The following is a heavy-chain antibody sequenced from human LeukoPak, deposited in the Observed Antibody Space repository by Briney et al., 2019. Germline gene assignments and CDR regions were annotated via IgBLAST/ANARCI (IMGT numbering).Heavy chain of an antibody. V-gene: IGHV3-30*04. Sequence: PGRSLRLSCAASGFTFSSYAMHWVRQAPGKGLEWVAVISYDGSNKYYADSVKGRFTISRDNSKNTLYLQMNRLRAEDPAVYYCARDGIGELLGPYDYWGQGTLVTVSS. CDR3: ARDGIGELLGPYDY. CDR1: GFTFSSYA. J-gene: IGHJ4*02. CDR2: ISYDGSNK. D-gene: IGHD3-10*01.